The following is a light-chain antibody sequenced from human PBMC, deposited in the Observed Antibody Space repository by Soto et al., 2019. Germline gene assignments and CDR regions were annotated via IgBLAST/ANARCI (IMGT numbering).Light chain of an antibody. J-gene: IGKJ4*01. V-gene: IGKV1-9*01. CDR3: QQLNSYPLT. CDR1: QGISSY. Sequence: IQLTQSPSSLSASVGDIVTITCRASQGISSYLAWYQQRPGKAPMLLIYSASTLQSGVPSMFSGSGSGTDFTLTISSMQPEDFGTYYCQQLNSYPLTFGGVTKVEIK. CDR2: SAS.